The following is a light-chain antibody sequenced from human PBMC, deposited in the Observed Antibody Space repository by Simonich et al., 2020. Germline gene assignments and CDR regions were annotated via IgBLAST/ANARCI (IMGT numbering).Light chain of an antibody. CDR2: AAS. J-gene: IGKJ4*01. Sequence: DIQMTQSPSSLSASVGDRVTITCRESKSISSYLNWYQQKPAKAPKLLIYAASSLQSGVPSRFSGSGSGTDFTLTISSLQPEDFATYYCQQSYSTPLTFGGGTKVEIK. CDR3: QQSYSTPLT. V-gene: IGKV1-39*01. CDR1: KSISSY.